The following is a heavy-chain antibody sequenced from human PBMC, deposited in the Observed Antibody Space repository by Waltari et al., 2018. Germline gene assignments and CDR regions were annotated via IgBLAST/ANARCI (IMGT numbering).Heavy chain of an antibody. D-gene: IGHD6-6*01. CDR2: ISGSGGST. Sequence: EVQLLESGGGLVQPGGSLRFSCAASGFTFRSYAMCWVRQAPRKGLELASAISGSGGSTYYADSVKGRFTISRDNSKNTLYLQMNSLRAEDTAVYYCAKGGSSIAAPTSYFDYWGQGTLVTVSS. V-gene: IGHV3-23*01. CDR1: GFTFRSYA. J-gene: IGHJ4*02. CDR3: AKGGSSIAAPTSYFDY.